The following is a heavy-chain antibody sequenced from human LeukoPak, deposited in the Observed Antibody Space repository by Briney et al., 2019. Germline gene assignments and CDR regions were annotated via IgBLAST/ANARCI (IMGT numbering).Heavy chain of an antibody. CDR2: ISPNSGAT. D-gene: IGHD3-22*01. CDR1: GYTFTAYS. J-gene: IGHJ5*02. CDR3: VRESVCDTRTCLAPADWFDP. V-gene: IGHV1-2*02. Sequence: GASVKVSCKASGYTFTAYSLHWVRQAPGQGLEWMGWISPNSGATKYAQKFQGRVTMTRDTSSTTAYMDLSRLRSDDTAVYYCVRESVCDTRTCLAPADWFDPWGQGTLATVSS.